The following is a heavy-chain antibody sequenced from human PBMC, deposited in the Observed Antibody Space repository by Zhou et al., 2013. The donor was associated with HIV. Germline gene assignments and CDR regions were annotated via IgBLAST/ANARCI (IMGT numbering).Heavy chain of an antibody. CDR2: INPSGGST. V-gene: IGHV1-46*01. CDR1: GYTFSQYS. J-gene: IGHJ5*02. CDR3: ARGTTGSYYNWFDP. Sequence: QSGPVLTQPGTSVKVSCETSGYTFSQYSIHWVRQAPGQGLEWMGIINPSGGSTSYAQKFQGRVTMTRDTSTSTVYMELSSLRSEDTAVYYCARGTTGSYYNWFDPWGQGTLVTVSS. D-gene: IGHD1-26*01.